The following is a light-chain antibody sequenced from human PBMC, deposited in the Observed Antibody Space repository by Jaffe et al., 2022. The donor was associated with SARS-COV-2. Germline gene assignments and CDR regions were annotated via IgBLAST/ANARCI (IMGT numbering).Light chain of an antibody. Sequence: EIVLTQSPGTLSLSPGERATLSCRASQSVSGSDLAWYQQKPGQAPRLLIYGTSRRVTGIPDRFSASGSGTDFTLTISRLEPEDFAVYYCQQYGTSPLTFGRGTKVEIK. CDR2: GTS. CDR1: QSVSGSD. J-gene: IGKJ4*01. V-gene: IGKV3-20*01. CDR3: QQYGTSPLT.